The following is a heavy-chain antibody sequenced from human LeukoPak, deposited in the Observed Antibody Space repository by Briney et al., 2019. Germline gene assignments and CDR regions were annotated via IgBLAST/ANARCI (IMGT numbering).Heavy chain of an antibody. J-gene: IGHJ3*01. D-gene: IGHD2-2*01. CDR2: ISGYNGRI. V-gene: IGHV1-18*01. CDR1: GHTFVSYG. CDR3: ARRFCSSVSCYDDDAFDV. Sequence: ASVKVSCKASGHTFVSYGISWVRQAPGQGLEWMGWISGYNGRINYAQKFQGRVTMTTDTSTSTAYLELRSLTSEDTAVYYCARRFCSSVSCYDDDAFDVWGQGTLVTVSS.